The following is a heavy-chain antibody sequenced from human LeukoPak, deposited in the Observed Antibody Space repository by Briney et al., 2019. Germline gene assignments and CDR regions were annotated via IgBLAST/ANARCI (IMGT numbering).Heavy chain of an antibody. D-gene: IGHD6-19*01. J-gene: IGHJ5*02. V-gene: IGHV4-34*01. CDR1: GGSFSGYY. CDR2: INHSGST. Sequence: SETLSLTCAVYGGSFSGYYWSWIRQPPGKRLEWIGEINHSGSTNYNPSLKSRVTISVDTSKNQFSLNLSSVTAADTAVYYCAKTGRPNNSGWYRWFDPWGQGTLVTVSS. CDR3: AKTGRPNNSGWYRWFDP.